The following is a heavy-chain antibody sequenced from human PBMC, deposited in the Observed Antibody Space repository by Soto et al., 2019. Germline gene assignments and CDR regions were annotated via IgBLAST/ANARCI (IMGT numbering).Heavy chain of an antibody. CDR1: GGSISSGGYY. CDR2: IYYSGST. D-gene: IGHD3-22*01. J-gene: IGHJ3*02. Sequence: SETLSLTCTVSGGSISSGGYYWSWIRQHPGKGLEWIGYIYYSGSTYYNPSLKSRVTISVDTSKNQFSLKLSSVTAADTAVYYCARVGDMGITMIVVVNDAFDIWGQGTMVTVSS. CDR3: ARVGDMGITMIVVVNDAFDI. V-gene: IGHV4-31*03.